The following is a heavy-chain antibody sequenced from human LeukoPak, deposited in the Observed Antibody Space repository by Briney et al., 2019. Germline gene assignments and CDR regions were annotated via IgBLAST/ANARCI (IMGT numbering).Heavy chain of an antibody. Sequence: ASVKVSCKASGYRFTSYYMHWVRQAPGQGFEWMGIINPRDGSTTYAQKFQGRVTMTRDTSTSTLYMELISLRSEDTALYYCARDLVLHGAFDIWGQGTMVTVS. CDR2: INPRDGST. J-gene: IGHJ3*02. CDR1: GYRFTSYY. V-gene: IGHV1-46*01. CDR3: ARDLVLHGAFDI.